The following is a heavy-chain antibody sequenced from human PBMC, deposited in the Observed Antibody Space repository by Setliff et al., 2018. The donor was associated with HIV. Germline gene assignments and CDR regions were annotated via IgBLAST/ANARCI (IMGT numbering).Heavy chain of an antibody. D-gene: IGHD4-4*01. CDR2: IHHSGSS. V-gene: IGHV4-4*08. CDR3: AREHDYSNYRRLDS. CDR1: GDSIITYY. Sequence: KPSETLSLTCTVSGDSIITYYWTWIRQPPGKGLEWIGYIHHSGSSDYTPSLRSRVTMSVDTSKNQFSLKLTSVTAADTAVYYCAREHDYSNYRRLDSWGQGILV. J-gene: IGHJ4*02.